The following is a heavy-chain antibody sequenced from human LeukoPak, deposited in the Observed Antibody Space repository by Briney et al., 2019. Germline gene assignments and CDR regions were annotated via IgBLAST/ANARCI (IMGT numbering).Heavy chain of an antibody. CDR2: ISGGGGST. V-gene: IGHV3-23*01. Sequence: GGSLRLSCAAAGFTFSNYAMIWVRQAPGRGLDWVSFISGGGGSTSYADSVKGRFTISRDNSKNTLYLQTNSLRAEDTAVYYCAKGFVELWAPLFDYWGQGTLVTVSS. J-gene: IGHJ4*02. CDR3: AKGFVELWAPLFDY. D-gene: IGHD3-10*01. CDR1: GFTFSNYA.